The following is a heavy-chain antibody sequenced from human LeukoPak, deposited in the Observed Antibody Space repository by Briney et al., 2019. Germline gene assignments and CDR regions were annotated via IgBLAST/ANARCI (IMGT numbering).Heavy chain of an antibody. J-gene: IGHJ4*02. Sequence: GGSLRLSCAASRFTFNTYAMSWVRQAPGKGLEWVSVVYSGGFIYYADSVKGRFTISSDNSKNTLYLQMNSLRAEDTALYYCARVGKQWLAIDYWGQGTLVTVSS. V-gene: IGHV3-66*01. CDR1: RFTFNTYA. CDR2: VYSGGFI. CDR3: ARVGKQWLAIDY. D-gene: IGHD6-19*01.